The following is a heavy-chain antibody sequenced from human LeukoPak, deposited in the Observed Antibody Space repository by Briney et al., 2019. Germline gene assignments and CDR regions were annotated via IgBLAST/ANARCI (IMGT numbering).Heavy chain of an antibody. V-gene: IGHV3-7*04. CDR1: GFTFSSYW. CDR3: ARETYPRVAGAPYFDY. J-gene: IGHJ4*02. D-gene: IGHD6-19*01. CDR2: IKQDESEK. Sequence: GGSLRLSCAASGFTFSSYWMSWVRQAPGKGLEWVANIKQDESEKYYVDSVRGRFTISRDNAKTSLYLQMNSLRAEDTAVYYCARETYPRVAGAPYFDYWGQGTLVTVSS.